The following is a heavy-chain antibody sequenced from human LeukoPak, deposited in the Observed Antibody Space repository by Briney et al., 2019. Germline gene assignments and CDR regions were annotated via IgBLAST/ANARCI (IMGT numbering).Heavy chain of an antibody. V-gene: IGHV3-74*01. Sequence: GGSLRLSCAASGFTFSIYWKHWVRQAPGEGLVWVSRINSDGSSTSYADSVKGRFTISRDNAKNTLYLQMNSLRAEDTAVYYCARGVKYCSSTSCYNWFDPWGQGTLVTVSS. J-gene: IGHJ5*02. CDR2: INSDGSST. D-gene: IGHD2-2*01. CDR3: ARGVKYCSSTSCYNWFDP. CDR1: GFTFSIYW.